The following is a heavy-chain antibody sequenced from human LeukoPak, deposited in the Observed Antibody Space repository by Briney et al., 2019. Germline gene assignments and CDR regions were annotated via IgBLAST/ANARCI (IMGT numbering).Heavy chain of an antibody. CDR2: INPNSGGT. Sequence: ASVKVSCKASGYTFTGYYMHWVRQAPGQGLEWMGWINPNSGGTNYAQKFQGRVTMTRDTSISTAYMELSRLRSDDTAVYYCARLSELSKDMNRGVAFDIWGQGTMVTVSS. V-gene: IGHV1-2*02. J-gene: IGHJ3*02. CDR3: ARLSELSKDMNRGVAFDI. CDR1: GYTFTGYY. D-gene: IGHD3-3*02.